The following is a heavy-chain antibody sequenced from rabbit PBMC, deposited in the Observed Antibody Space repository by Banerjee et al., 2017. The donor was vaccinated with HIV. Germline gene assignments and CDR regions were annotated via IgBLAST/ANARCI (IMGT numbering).Heavy chain of an antibody. CDR3: AKYINGGGGLNL. V-gene: IGHV1S40*01. D-gene: IGHD1-1*01. Sequence: QSLEESGGDLVKPGASLTLTCTASGFSSSSSYWICWVRQAPGKGLEWIACIGGGSSGTTYASWAKGRFTISKTSSTTVTLQMTSLTGADTATYSCAKYINGGGGLNLWGQGTLVSVS. CDR2: IGGGSSGTT. J-gene: IGHJ4*01. CDR1: GFSSSSSYW.